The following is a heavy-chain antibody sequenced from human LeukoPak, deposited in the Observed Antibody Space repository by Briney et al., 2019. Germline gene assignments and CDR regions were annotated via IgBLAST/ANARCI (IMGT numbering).Heavy chain of an antibody. V-gene: IGHV1-24*01. D-gene: IGHD1-26*01. Sequence: ASVTVSCKVSGYTLTELSMHWVRQAPGKGLEWMGGFDPEEGETIYAQKFQGRVTMTEDTSTDTAYMELSSLRSEDTAVYYCATDWPVGADYWGQGTLVTVSS. CDR3: ATDWPVGADY. CDR1: GYTLTELS. CDR2: FDPEEGET. J-gene: IGHJ4*02.